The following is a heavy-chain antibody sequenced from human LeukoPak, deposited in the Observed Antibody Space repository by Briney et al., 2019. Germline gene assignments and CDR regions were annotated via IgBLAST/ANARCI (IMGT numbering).Heavy chain of an antibody. D-gene: IGHD4-17*01. J-gene: IGHJ3*02. CDR1: GGSFSGYY. V-gene: IGHV4-34*01. Sequence: SETLSLTCAVYGGSFSGYYWSWIRQPPGKGLEWIGEINHSGSTNYNPSLKSRVTISVDTSKNQFSLKLSSVTAADTAVYYCAGDHYGAKRGAFDIWGQGTMVTVPS. CDR2: INHSGST. CDR3: AGDHYGAKRGAFDI.